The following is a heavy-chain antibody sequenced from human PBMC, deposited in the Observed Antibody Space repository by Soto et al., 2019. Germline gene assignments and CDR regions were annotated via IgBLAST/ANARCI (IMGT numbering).Heavy chain of an antibody. CDR3: AREGLAGPFDY. J-gene: IGHJ4*02. CDR1: GGSISSYY. D-gene: IGHD6-19*01. CDR2: IYYSGST. Sequence: PSETLSLTCTVSGGSISSYYWSWIRQPPGKGLEWIGYIYYSGSTNYNPSLKSRVTISVDTSKNQFSLKLSSVTAADTAVYYCAREGLAGPFDYWGQGTLVTVSS. V-gene: IGHV4-59*01.